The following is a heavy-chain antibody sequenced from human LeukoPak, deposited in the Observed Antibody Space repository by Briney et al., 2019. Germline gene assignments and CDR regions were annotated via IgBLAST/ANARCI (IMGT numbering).Heavy chain of an antibody. Sequence: SQTLSLTCTVSGGSISSGDYYWSWIRQPPGKGLEWIGYIFYSGSTYYNPSLKSRVTISVDTSKNQFSLKLSSVTAADTAVYYCAKGVRQWLANFDYWGQGTLVTVSS. D-gene: IGHD6-19*01. J-gene: IGHJ4*02. V-gene: IGHV4-30-4*01. CDR3: AKGVRQWLANFDY. CDR2: IFYSGST. CDR1: GGSISSGDYY.